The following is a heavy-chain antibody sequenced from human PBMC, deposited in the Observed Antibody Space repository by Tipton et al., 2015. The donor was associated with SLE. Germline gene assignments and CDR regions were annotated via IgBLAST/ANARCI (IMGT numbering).Heavy chain of an antibody. V-gene: IGHV4-4*08. Sequence: TLSLTCTVSGGSSSGYYWSWIRQPPGKGLEWIGYVYSSGTTNYNPSLKSLVTISVDTSKNQFSMRLSSLTAADTAVYYCTKEGLGASDYWGQGTLVTVSS. J-gene: IGHJ4*02. CDR2: VYSSGTT. D-gene: IGHD1-26*01. CDR1: GGSSSGYY. CDR3: TKEGLGASDY.